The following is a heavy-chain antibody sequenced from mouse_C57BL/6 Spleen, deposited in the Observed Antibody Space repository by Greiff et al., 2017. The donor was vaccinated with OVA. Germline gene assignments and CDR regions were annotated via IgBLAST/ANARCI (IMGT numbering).Heavy chain of an antibody. CDR3: ARPSGEGYFDV. D-gene: IGHD1-3*01. J-gene: IGHJ1*03. V-gene: IGHV5-15*01. Sequence: EVQGVESGGGLVQPGGSLKLSCAASGFTFSDYGMAWVRQAPRKGPEWVAFISNLAYSIYYADTVTGRFTISRENAKNTLYLEMSSLRSEDTAMYYCARPSGEGYFDVWGTGTTVTVSS. CDR1: GFTFSDYG. CDR2: ISNLAYSI.